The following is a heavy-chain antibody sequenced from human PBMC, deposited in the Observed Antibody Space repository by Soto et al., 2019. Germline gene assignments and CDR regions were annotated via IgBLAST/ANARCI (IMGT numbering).Heavy chain of an antibody. D-gene: IGHD6-19*01. V-gene: IGHV3-64D*08. CDR1: GFTFSSYA. Sequence: GGSLRLSCSASGFTFSSYAMHWVRQAPGKGLEYVSAISSNGGSTYYADSVKGRFTISRDNSKNTLYLQMSSLRAEDTAVYYCVKGLEQWGDGYNLGYGFDYWGQGTLVTVSS. J-gene: IGHJ4*02. CDR2: ISSNGGST. CDR3: VKGLEQWGDGYNLGYGFDY.